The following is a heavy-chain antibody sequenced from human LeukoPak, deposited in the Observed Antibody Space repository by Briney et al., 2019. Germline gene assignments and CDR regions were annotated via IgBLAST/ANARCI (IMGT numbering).Heavy chain of an antibody. CDR3: ARDRIAVAGYFDY. J-gene: IGHJ4*02. Sequence: SETLSLTCTVSGGSISSGSYYWSWIRQPAGKGLEWIGRIYTSGSTNYNPSLKSRVTTSVDTSKNQFSLKLSSVTAADTAVYYCARDRIAVAGYFDYWGQGTLVTVSS. CDR1: GGSISSGSYY. V-gene: IGHV4-61*02. CDR2: IYTSGST. D-gene: IGHD6-19*01.